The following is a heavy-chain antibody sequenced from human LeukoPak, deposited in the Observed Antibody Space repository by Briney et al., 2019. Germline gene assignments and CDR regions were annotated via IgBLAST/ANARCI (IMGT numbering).Heavy chain of an antibody. CDR3: ASGQSSSWYGGYFDY. CDR1: GYTFTGYY. CDR2: INPNSGGT. Sequence: ASVKVSCKASGYTFTGYYMHWVRQAPGQGLEWMGWINPNSGGTNYAQKFQGWVTMTRDTSISTAYMELSRLRSDDTAVYYCASGQSSSWYGGYFDYWGQGTLVTVSS. J-gene: IGHJ4*02. D-gene: IGHD6-13*01. V-gene: IGHV1-2*04.